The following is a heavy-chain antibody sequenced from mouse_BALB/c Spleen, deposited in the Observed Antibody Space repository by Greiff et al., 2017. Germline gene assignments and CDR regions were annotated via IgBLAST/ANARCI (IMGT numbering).Heavy chain of an antibody. CDR3: ARFNWDDAMDY. J-gene: IGHJ4*01. Sequence: QVQLQQSGAELVRPGTSVKISCKASGYTFTNYWLGWVKQRPGHGLEWIGDIYPGGGYTNYNEKFKGKATLTADKSSSTAYMQLSSLTSEDSAVYFCARFNWDDAMDYWGQGTSVTVSS. CDR2: IYPGGGYT. D-gene: IGHD4-1*02. V-gene: IGHV1-63*01. CDR1: GYTFTNYW.